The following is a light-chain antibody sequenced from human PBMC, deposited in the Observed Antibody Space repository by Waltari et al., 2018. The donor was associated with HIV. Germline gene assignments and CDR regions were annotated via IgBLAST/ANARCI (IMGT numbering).Light chain of an antibody. J-gene: IGKJ4*01. Sequence: EIVMTQSPATLSVSPGDRATLSCRASQSVSINLAWYQQKPGQAPRLLIYRASTRATGIPARVSGSGSGTEFTLTISSLQSEDFAVYYCQQRSNWPLTFGGGTKVEIK. CDR1: QSVSIN. V-gene: IGKV3-15*01. CDR2: RAS. CDR3: QQRSNWPLT.